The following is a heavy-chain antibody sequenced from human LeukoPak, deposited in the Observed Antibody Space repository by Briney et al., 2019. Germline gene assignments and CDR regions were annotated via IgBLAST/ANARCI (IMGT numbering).Heavy chain of an antibody. D-gene: IGHD2-2*01. J-gene: IGHJ4*02. CDR2: IYPGDSDT. V-gene: IGHV5-51*01. CDR3: ARQYCSSTSCPNFDY. CDR1: GYSFTSYW. Sequence: GESLKISCKGSGYSFTSYWIGWVRQMPGKGLEWMGIIYPGDSDTRYSPSFQGQVTISADKSISTAYLQWSSLKASDTAMYYCARQYCSSTSCPNFDYWGQGTLVTVSS.